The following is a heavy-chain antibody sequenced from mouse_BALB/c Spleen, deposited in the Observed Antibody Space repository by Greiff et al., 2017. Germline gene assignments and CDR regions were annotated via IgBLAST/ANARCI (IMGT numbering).Heavy chain of an antibody. CDR1: GYAFTNYL. D-gene: IGHD2-4*01. CDR2: INPGSGGT. Sequence: VQLQQSGAELVRPGTSVKVSCKASGYAFTNYLIEWVKQRPGQGLEWIGVINPGSGGTNYNEKFKGKATLTADKSSSTAYMQLSSLTSDDSAVYFCARSLYDYGGAMDYWGQGTSVTVSS. J-gene: IGHJ4*01. V-gene: IGHV1-54*01. CDR3: ARSLYDYGGAMDY.